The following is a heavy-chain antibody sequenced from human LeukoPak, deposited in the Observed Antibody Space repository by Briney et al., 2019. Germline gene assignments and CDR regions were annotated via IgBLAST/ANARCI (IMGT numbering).Heavy chain of an antibody. CDR3: ARGVEPLAANTLAY. D-gene: IGHD1-14*01. CDR1: GFNVITND. J-gene: IGHJ4*02. CDR2: LYSDGNT. Sequence: GGSLRLSCAASGFNVITNDMTWVRQAPGKGLEWVSVLYSDGNTKYADSVQGRFTISRDNSKNTLYLEMNSLSPDDTAVYYCARGVEPLAANTLAYWGQGTLVTVSS. V-gene: IGHV3-53*01.